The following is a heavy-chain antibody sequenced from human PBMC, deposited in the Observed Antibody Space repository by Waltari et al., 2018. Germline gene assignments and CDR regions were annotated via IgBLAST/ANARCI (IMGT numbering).Heavy chain of an antibody. J-gene: IGHJ4*02. CDR2: ISYDGSNK. D-gene: IGHD6-19*01. Sequence: QVQLVESGGGVVQPGRSLRLSCAASGFTFSSYAMHWVRPAPGKGLEWVAVISYDGSNKYYADSVKGRFTISRDNSKNTLYLQMNSLRAEDTAVYYCAGSYSSGWGPFDYWGQGTLVTVSS. CDR1: GFTFSSYA. CDR3: AGSYSSGWGPFDY. V-gene: IGHV3-30-3*01.